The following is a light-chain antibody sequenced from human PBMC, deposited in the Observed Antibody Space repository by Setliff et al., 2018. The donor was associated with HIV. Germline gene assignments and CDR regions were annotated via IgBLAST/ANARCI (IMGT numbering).Light chain of an antibody. CDR2: GSS. V-gene: IGKV3-20*01. Sequence: EIVLTQSPGTLPLSAGERATLSCRASQSVLSAYIAWYQQKPGQAPRLLIHGSSSRATGIPDRFSGSGSGTDFTLTISRLEPEDVAVYYCQQYGSSPRTFGQGTKVDIK. CDR1: QSVLSAY. J-gene: IGKJ1*01. CDR3: QQYGSSPRT.